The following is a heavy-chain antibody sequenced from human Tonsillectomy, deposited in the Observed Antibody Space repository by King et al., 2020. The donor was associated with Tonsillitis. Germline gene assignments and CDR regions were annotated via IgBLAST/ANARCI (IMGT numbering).Heavy chain of an antibody. CDR3: ARGRKNTYYYDSSGYLFDP. D-gene: IGHD3-22*01. J-gene: IGHJ5*02. CDR1: GGSISSYY. V-gene: IGHV4-59*01. CDR2: IYYSGRT. Sequence: VQLQESGPGLVKPSETLSLTCTVSGGSISSYYWSWIRQPPGKGLEWIGYIYYSGRTNYNPSLKSRVTISVDTSKNQFSLKLSSVTAADTAVYYCARGRKNTYYYDSSGYLFDPWGQGTLVTVSS.